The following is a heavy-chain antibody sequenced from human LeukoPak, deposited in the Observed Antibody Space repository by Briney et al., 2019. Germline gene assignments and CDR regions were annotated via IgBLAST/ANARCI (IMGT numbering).Heavy chain of an antibody. D-gene: IGHD3-22*01. CDR3: ARLRYDSSGYRSSSYYFEY. J-gene: IGHJ4*02. CDR2: IYYSGST. V-gene: IGHV4-59*01. Sequence: KPSETLSLTCTVSGGSISSYYWNWIRQPPGKGLEWIGYIYYSGSTNYNPSLKSRVTISVDTSKNQFSLKLSAVTAADTAVYYCARLRYDSSGYRSSSYYFEYWGQGTLVTASS. CDR1: GGSISSYY.